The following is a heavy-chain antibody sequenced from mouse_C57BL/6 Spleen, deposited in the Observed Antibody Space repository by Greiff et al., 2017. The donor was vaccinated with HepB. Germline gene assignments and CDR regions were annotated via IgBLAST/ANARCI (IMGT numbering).Heavy chain of an antibody. D-gene: IGHD1-1*01. CDR2: INPSSGYT. CDR3: ARYGSSYDYAMDY. V-gene: IGHV1-7*01. CDR1: GYTFTSYW. Sequence: VQLQQSGAELAKPGASVKLSCKASGYTFTSYWMHWVKQRPGQGLEWIGYINPSSGYTKYNQKFKDKATLTADKSSSTAYMQLSSLTSEDSAVYYCARYGSSYDYAMDYWGQGTSVTVSS. J-gene: IGHJ4*01.